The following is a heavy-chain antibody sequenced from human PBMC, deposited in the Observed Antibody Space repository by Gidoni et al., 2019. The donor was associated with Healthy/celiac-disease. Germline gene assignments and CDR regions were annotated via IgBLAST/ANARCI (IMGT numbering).Heavy chain of an antibody. J-gene: IGHJ2*01. Sequence: EVQLVESGGGLVQPGGSLRLSCAASGFTFSSYWMSWVRQAPGKGLEWVANIKQDGSEKYYVDSVKGRFTISRDNAKNSLYLQMNSLRAEDTAVYYCARDMITIFGVVKNWYFDLWGRGTLVTVSP. D-gene: IGHD3-3*01. CDR1: GFTFSSYW. V-gene: IGHV3-7*01. CDR2: IKQDGSEK. CDR3: ARDMITIFGVVKNWYFDL.